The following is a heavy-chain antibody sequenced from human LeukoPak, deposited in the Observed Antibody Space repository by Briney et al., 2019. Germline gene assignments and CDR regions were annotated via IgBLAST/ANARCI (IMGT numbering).Heavy chain of an antibody. V-gene: IGHV3-7*03. CDR1: GFIFSNYW. J-gene: IGHJ4*02. CDR2: IKQDGTEI. D-gene: IGHD6-13*01. CDR3: ARDTAAAGNCFDY. Sequence: GGSLRLSCAASGFIFSNYWMSWVRQAPGKGLEWVANIKQDGTEINYMDSVKGRFTISRDNAKNSLHLQMNSLRAEDTALYYCARDTAAAGNCFDYWGQGTLVTVSS.